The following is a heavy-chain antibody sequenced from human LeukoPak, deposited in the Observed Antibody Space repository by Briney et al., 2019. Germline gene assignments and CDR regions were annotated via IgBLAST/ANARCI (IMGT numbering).Heavy chain of an antibody. CDR2: ISSSSSYI. J-gene: IGHJ4*02. CDR1: GFTFSSYA. Sequence: TPGGSLRLSCAASGFTFSSYAMSWVRQAPGKGLEWVSSISSSSSYIYYADSVKGRFTISRDNAKNSLYLQMNSLRAEDTAVYYCASDHRVYDYYDSSGQRADYWGQGTLVTVSS. V-gene: IGHV3-21*01. D-gene: IGHD3-22*01. CDR3: ASDHRVYDYYDSSGQRADY.